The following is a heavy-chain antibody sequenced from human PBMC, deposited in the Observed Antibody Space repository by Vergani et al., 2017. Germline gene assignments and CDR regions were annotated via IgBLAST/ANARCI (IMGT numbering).Heavy chain of an antibody. Sequence: VQLVESGGGLVQPGGSLRLSCTASGFTFSNYWMQWVRQAPGKGLMWVSRINSDGDSTSYADSVKGRFTISRDNAKNTLYLQMDSLRAEDTAVYYCARGLLGYCSSTSCYEAFDIWGQGTMVTVSS. CDR3: ARGLLGYCSSTSCYEAFDI. CDR2: INSDGDST. D-gene: IGHD2-2*01. CDR1: GFTFSNYW. V-gene: IGHV3-74*01. J-gene: IGHJ3*02.